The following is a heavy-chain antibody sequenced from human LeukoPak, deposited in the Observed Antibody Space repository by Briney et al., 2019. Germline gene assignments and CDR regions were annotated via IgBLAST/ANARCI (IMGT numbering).Heavy chain of an antibody. V-gene: IGHV1-46*01. CDR2: INPSGGST. D-gene: IGHD5-18*01. CDR3: ARGDRRTLWAPLDY. CDR1: GYTFTSYY. J-gene: IGHJ4*02. Sequence: ASVTVSCKASGYTFTSYYMHWVRQAPGQGLEWMGIINPSGGSTSYAQKFQGRVTMTRDMSTSTVYMELSSLRSDDTAMYFCARGDRRTLWAPLDYWGQGTLVTVSS.